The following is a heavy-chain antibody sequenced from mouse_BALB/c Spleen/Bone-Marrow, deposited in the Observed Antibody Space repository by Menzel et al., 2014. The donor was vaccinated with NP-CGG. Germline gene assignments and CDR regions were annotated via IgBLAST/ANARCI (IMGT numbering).Heavy chain of an antibody. V-gene: IGHV14-3*02. J-gene: IGHJ3*01. D-gene: IGHD2-14*01. Sequence: EVMLVESGAELVKPGASVKLSCTASGFNIKDTYMHWVEQRPEQGLEWIGRIDPANGNTKYDPKFQGKATITADTSSNTAYQQLSSLTSEDTAVYYCATYYRYDRRFAYWGQGTLVTVSA. CDR2: IDPANGNT. CDR3: ATYYRYDRRFAY. CDR1: GFNIKDTY.